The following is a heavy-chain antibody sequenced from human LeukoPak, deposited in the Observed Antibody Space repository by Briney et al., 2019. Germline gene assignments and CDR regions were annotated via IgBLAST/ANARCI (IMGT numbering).Heavy chain of an antibody. CDR2: ISSSSSTK. Sequence: PGGSLRLSCAASGFTFSSYGMTWVRQAPGKGGEGVSYISSSSSTKYYADSVRGGVTISRENTKKSQYIQMSRVRAEDTAVYYCARSLVVGATYPYHWGQGTLVPVSS. D-gene: IGHD1-26*01. CDR1: GFTFSSYG. V-gene: IGHV3-48*01. J-gene: IGHJ5*02. CDR3: ARSLVVGATYPYH.